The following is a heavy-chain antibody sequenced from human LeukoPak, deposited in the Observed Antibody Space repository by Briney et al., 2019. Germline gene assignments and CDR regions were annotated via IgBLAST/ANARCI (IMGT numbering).Heavy chain of an antibody. D-gene: IGHD1-26*01. V-gene: IGHV4-59*01. CDR1: GGSISSYY. CDR2: IYYSGST. J-gene: IGHJ4*02. CDR3: ASLSGSSDFDY. Sequence: QPSETLSLTCTVSGGSISSYYWSWIRQPPGKGLEWIGYIYYSGSTNYNPSLKSRVTISVDTSKNQFSLKLSSVTAADTAVYYCASLSGSSDFDYWGQGTLVTVSS.